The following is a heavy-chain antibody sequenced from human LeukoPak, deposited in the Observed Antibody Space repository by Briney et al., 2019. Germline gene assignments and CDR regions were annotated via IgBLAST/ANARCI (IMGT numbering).Heavy chain of an antibody. Sequence: SETLSLTCTVSGGSISSSSYYWGWLRQPPGKGLEWIGSIYYSGSTYYNPSLKSRVTVSVDTSKNQFSLKLSSVTAADTAVYYCARHGSYYDYWGQGTLVTVSS. CDR1: GGSISSSSYY. CDR2: IYYSGST. V-gene: IGHV4-39*01. D-gene: IGHD3-10*01. J-gene: IGHJ4*02. CDR3: ARHGSYYDY.